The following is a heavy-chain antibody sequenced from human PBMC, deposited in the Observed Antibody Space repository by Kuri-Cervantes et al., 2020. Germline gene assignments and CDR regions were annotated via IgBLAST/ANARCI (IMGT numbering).Heavy chain of an antibody. CDR1: GFTFSSYG. CDR3: ARDPYRTNGVCQIYYYCGMDV. Sequence: LSLTCAASGFTFSSYGMHWVRQAPGKGLEWVAVIWYDGSNKYYADSVKGRFTISRDNSKNTLYLQMNSLRAEDTAVYYCARDPYRTNGVCQIYYYCGMDVWGQGTTVTVSS. J-gene: IGHJ6*02. V-gene: IGHV3-33*01. D-gene: IGHD2-8*01. CDR2: IWYDGSNK.